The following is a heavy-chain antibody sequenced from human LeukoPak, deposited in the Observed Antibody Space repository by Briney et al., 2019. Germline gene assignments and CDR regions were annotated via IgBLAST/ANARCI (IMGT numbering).Heavy chain of an antibody. V-gene: IGHV1-46*01. D-gene: IGHD3-22*01. CDR3: ARLNREDYYDSSGSAGDFDY. J-gene: IGHJ4*02. Sequence: ASVKVSCKASGYTFTSYYMHWVRQAPGQGLEWMGIINPSGGSTSYAQKFQGRVTMTRDTSISTAYMELSSLRSEDTAVYYCARLNREDYYDSSGSAGDFDYWGQGTLVTVSS. CDR2: INPSGGST. CDR1: GYTFTSYY.